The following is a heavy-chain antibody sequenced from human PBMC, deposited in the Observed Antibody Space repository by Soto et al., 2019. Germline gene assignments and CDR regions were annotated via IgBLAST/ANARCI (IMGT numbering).Heavy chain of an antibody. CDR1: GFTFSSYA. CDR3: AKVTMIVVVNYFDY. V-gene: IGHV3-23*01. J-gene: IGHJ4*02. D-gene: IGHD3-22*01. CDR2: ISGSGGST. Sequence: GGSLRLSCAASGFTFSSYAMSWVRQAPGKGLEWVSAISGSGGSTYYADSVKGRFTISRDNSKNTLYLQMNSLRAEDTTVYYCAKVTMIVVVNYFDYWGQGTLVTVSS.